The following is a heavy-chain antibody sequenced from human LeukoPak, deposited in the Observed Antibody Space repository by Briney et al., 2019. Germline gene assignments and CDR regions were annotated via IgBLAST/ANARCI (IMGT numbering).Heavy chain of an antibody. D-gene: IGHD3-3*01. Sequence: ASVKVSCKASGGTFSSYAISWVRQAPGQGLEWMGGIIPIFGTANYAQKFQGRVTITADESTSTAYMELSSLRSEDTAVYYCARGGGDFWSGYYTDYYYGMDVWGQGTTVTVSS. CDR1: GGTFSSYA. J-gene: IGHJ6*02. CDR3: ARGGGDFWSGYYTDYYYGMDV. CDR2: IIPIFGTA. V-gene: IGHV1-69*13.